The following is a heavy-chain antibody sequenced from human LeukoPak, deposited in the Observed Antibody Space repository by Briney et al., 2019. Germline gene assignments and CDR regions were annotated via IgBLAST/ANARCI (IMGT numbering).Heavy chain of an antibody. CDR2: INHSGST. V-gene: IGHV4-34*01. CDR3: ARGYYGSGSHCCHMDV. CDR1: VGSFSGYY. D-gene: IGHD3-10*01. J-gene: IGHJ6*03. Sequence: PSETLSLTCAVYVGSFSGYYWSWIRQPPGKGLEWIGEINHSGSTNYNSSLKSRVTISVDTSKDQFSLKLSSVTAADTAVYYCARGYYGSGSHCCHMDVWGKGTTITVS.